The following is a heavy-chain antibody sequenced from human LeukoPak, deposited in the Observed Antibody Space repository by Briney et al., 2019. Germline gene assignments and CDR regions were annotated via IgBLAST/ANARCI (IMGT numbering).Heavy chain of an antibody. CDR1: GGTFSSYA. Sequence: SVKVSCKASGGTFSSYAISWVRQAPGQGLEWMGGIIPIFGTANYAQKFQGRVTITADESTSTAYMELSSLRSEDTAVYYCARDSRRRSSGWYWDFDYWGQRTLVTVSS. J-gene: IGHJ4*02. D-gene: IGHD6-19*01. CDR3: ARDSRRRSSGWYWDFDY. CDR2: IIPIFGTA. V-gene: IGHV1-69*13.